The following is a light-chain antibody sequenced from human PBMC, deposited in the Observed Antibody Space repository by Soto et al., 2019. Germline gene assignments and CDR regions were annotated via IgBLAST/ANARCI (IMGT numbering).Light chain of an antibody. V-gene: IGKV1-39*01. J-gene: IGKJ2*01. Sequence: DFQMTQSPSSLSASVGDRVTITCRASESISSYLNWYQQRPGKAPKLLIYAASSLQSGVPSRFSGIGSGTDFTLTISNLQPEDLATYFCQQTYSNSLYTFGQGTTLDIK. CDR3: QQTYSNSLYT. CDR1: ESISSY. CDR2: AAS.